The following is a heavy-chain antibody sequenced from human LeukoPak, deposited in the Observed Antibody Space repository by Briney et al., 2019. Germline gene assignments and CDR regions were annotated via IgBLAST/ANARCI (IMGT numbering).Heavy chain of an antibody. D-gene: IGHD3-10*01. CDR3: ARGRRLRGVTSRPIYYYYYMDV. V-gene: IGHV1-8*03. CDR1: GYTFNTFD. Sequence: ASVKVSCKASGYTFNTFDINWVRQAAGQGPEWMGWVNPYNDKTVYAPKFQGRVSISSNNSINTAYMEFSGLKSDDTAVYYCARGRRLRGVTSRPIYYYYYMDVWGEGTTVTVSS. CDR2: VNPYNDKT. J-gene: IGHJ6*03.